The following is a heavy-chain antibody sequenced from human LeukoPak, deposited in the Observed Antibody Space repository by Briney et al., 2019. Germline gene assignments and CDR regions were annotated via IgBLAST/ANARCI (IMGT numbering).Heavy chain of an antibody. Sequence: GGSLRLSCAASGFTVSSNYMSWVRQAPGKGLEWVSVIYSGGSTYYADSVKGRFSISRDNSRSMVYLQMDSLRDDDTAVYFCAKDSRGGWSGYFDYWGQGTLVTVSS. D-gene: IGHD6-19*01. J-gene: IGHJ4*02. CDR1: GFTVSSNY. CDR2: IYSGGST. V-gene: IGHV3-53*01. CDR3: AKDSRGGWSGYFDY.